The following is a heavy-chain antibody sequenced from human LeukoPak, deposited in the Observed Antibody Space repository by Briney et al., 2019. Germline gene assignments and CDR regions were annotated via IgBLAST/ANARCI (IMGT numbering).Heavy chain of an antibody. J-gene: IGHJ3*02. CDR2: IYYSGST. V-gene: IGHV4-59*01. CDR1: GGSISSYY. CDR3: ARSYYYDSSGYYFDAFDI. Sequence: PSETMSLTCTVSGGSISSYYWSWIRQPPGKGLEWIGYIYYSGSTNYNPSLKSRVTISVDTSKIQFSLKLSSVTAADTAVYYCARSYYYDSSGYYFDAFDIWGQGTMVTVSS. D-gene: IGHD3-22*01.